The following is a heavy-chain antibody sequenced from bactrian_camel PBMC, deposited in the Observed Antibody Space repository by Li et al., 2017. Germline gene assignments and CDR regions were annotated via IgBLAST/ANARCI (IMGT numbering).Heavy chain of an antibody. CDR2: INSSGRST. Sequence: HVQLVESGGDLVQPGGSLRLSCAASGFTFSDYTMTWVRQAPGKGLEWVSDINSSGRSTNYADSVKGRFIISRDNAKETISLQMNNLQPEDTALYYCVTGYKSVMRSANFWGQGTQVTVS. V-gene: IGHV3S39*01. CDR3: VTGYKSVMRSANF. J-gene: IGHJ4*01. D-gene: IGHD8*01. CDR1: GFTFSDYT.